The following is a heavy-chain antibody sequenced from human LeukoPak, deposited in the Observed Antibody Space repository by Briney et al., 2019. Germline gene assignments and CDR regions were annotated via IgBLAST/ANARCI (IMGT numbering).Heavy chain of an antibody. CDR2: ISSIGTTI. Sequence: GGSLRLSRAASAFTFSSFGMNWVRQAPGKGLEWISYISSIGTTIYYADSVKGRFTISRDDAKNSLYLQMNSLRDEDTAVYYCARESPTSHNAFDIWGQGTMVTVSS. CDR3: ARESPTSHNAFDI. J-gene: IGHJ3*02. D-gene: IGHD3-16*01. CDR1: AFTFSSFG. V-gene: IGHV3-48*02.